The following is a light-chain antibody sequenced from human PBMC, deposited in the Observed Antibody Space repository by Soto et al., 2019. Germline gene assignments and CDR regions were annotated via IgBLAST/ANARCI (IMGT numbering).Light chain of an antibody. Sequence: QSVLTQPPSVSGAPGQKVTISCTGGSSNIGAGHDVHWYQQVPGTAPKLLIYADSDRPSGVPDRFSASKSGTSASLAITGLQAEDEADYYCQSYDGSLNRRVFGGGTKLTVL. CDR2: ADS. V-gene: IGLV1-40*01. CDR1: SSNIGAGHD. CDR3: QSYDGSLNRRV. J-gene: IGLJ3*02.